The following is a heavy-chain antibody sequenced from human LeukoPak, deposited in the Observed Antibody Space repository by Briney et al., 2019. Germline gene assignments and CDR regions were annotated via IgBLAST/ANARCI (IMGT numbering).Heavy chain of an antibody. J-gene: IGHJ4*02. Sequence: KPSETLSLTCTVSGGSISSYYWSWIRQPPGKGLEWIGYIYYSGGTNYNPSLKSRVTIPVDTSRNQFSLKLSSVTAADTAVYYCARTPYYDFWSGYPYYFDYWGQGTLVTVSS. CDR2: IYYSGGT. D-gene: IGHD3-3*01. V-gene: IGHV4-59*01. CDR3: ARTPYYDFWSGYPYYFDY. CDR1: GGSISSYY.